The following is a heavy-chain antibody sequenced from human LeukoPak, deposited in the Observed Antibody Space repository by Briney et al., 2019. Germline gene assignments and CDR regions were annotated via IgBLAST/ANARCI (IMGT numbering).Heavy chain of an antibody. Sequence: SETLSLICAVYGGSFSGYYWSWIRQPPGKGLEWIGEIDHSGSTNYNPSLKSRVTISVDTSKNQFSLKLSSVTAADTAVYYCARAPINYDYIWGSYRQPTYFDYWGQGTLVTVSS. V-gene: IGHV4-34*01. CDR2: IDHSGST. CDR3: ARAPINYDYIWGSYRQPTYFDY. D-gene: IGHD3-16*02. CDR1: GGSFSGYY. J-gene: IGHJ4*02.